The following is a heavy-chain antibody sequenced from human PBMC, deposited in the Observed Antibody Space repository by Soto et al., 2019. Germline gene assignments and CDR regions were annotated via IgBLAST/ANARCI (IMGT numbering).Heavy chain of an antibody. CDR3: ARGAPGSYYNDY. Sequence: EVQLEESGGVLVQSGGSLRLSCAASGFTFTSYWIHWVRQAPGKGLVWVSRIKGDGISINYADSVKGRFTISRDNARDTVFLQMNDLRAEDTAVYYCARGAPGSYYNDYWGHGTLVTVSS. V-gene: IGHV3-74*01. J-gene: IGHJ4*01. CDR1: GFTFTSYW. CDR2: IKGDGISI. D-gene: IGHD3-10*01.